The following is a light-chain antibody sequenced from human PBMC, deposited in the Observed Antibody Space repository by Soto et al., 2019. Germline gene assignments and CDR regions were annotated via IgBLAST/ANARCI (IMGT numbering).Light chain of an antibody. CDR2: AAS. J-gene: IGKJ2*01. CDR3: QQSYSTPYD. V-gene: IGKV1-39*01. Sequence: DIQMTQSPSTLSASVGDRVTITCRASQSISNKLAWYQQKAGKAPKLLIYAASRLQSGVPSRFSGSVSGTDFTLTISNLQPEDFAIYYCQQSYSTPYDFGQGTRLEIK. CDR1: QSISNK.